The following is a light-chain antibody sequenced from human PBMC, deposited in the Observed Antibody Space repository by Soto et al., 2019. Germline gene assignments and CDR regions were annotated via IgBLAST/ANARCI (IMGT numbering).Light chain of an antibody. Sequence: DIQLTQSPSSLSASVGDRVTITCRASQGIRSYLAWYQKKPGKAPSLLIYTASTLQSGVPSRFSGSGSGTQFTLTITGLQPEDFATYYCQHLKSSFPLIFGGGTKVAIK. CDR1: QGIRSY. J-gene: IGKJ4*01. V-gene: IGKV1-9*01. CDR2: TAS. CDR3: QHLKSSFPLI.